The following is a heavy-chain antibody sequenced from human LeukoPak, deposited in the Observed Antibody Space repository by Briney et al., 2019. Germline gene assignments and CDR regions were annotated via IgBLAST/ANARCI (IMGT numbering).Heavy chain of an antibody. CDR2: IYPGDSDT. CDR1: GYSFTSYW. Sequence: GESLKISCKGSGYSFTSYWIGWVRQMHGKGLEWMGIIYPGDSDTRHSPSFQGQVTISADTSIITAYLKWSSLKASDPAMYYCARDMRRIAAAGTGNEAFDIWGQGAMVTVSS. J-gene: IGHJ3*02. V-gene: IGHV5-51*01. CDR3: ARDMRRIAAAGTGNEAFDI. D-gene: IGHD6-13*01.